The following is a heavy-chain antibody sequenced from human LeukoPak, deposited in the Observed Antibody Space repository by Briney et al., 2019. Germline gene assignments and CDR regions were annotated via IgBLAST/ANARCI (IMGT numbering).Heavy chain of an antibody. CDR1: GGSFSGYY. CDR3: ARHVYYDSSGYYVDY. J-gene: IGHJ4*02. D-gene: IGHD3-22*01. CDR2: INHSGST. V-gene: IGHV4-34*01. Sequence: PSETLSLTCAVDGGSFSGYYWSWIRQPPGKGLEWVGEINHSGSTNYNPSLKSRVTISVDTSKNQFSLKLSSVTAADTAVYSCARHVYYDSSGYYVDYWGQGTLVTVSS.